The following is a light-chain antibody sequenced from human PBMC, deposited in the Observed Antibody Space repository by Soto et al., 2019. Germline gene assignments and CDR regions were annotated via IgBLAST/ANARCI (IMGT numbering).Light chain of an antibody. J-gene: IGLJ3*02. CDR3: SSYTRSSAVV. CDR2: GVS. Sequence: QSALTQPASVSGSPGQSITISCTGTSSDVGGYKFVSWYQQHPGKAPKLMIYGVSNRPSGVSDCFSGSKSGNTASLTISGLQAEDEADYYCSSYTRSSAVVFGGGTKLTVL. CDR1: SSDVGGYKF. V-gene: IGLV2-14*01.